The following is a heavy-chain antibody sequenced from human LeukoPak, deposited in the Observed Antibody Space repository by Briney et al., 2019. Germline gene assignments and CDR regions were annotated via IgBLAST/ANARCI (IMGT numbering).Heavy chain of an antibody. J-gene: IGHJ6*03. CDR1: DGSINSFY. V-gene: IGHV4-59*01. CDR3: ARDGAHKNHYYSYYYMDV. CDR2: IYYSGST. D-gene: IGHD3-16*01. Sequence: SETLSLTCTVSDGSINSFYWSWIRQPPGKGLEWIGYIYYSGSTNYNPSLKSRVTISLDTSKNQFSLKLSSVTAADTAVYYCARDGAHKNHYYSYYYMDVWGKGTTVTVSS.